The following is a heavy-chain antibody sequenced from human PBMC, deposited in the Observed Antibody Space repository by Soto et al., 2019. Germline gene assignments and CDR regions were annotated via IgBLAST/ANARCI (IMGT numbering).Heavy chain of an antibody. Sequence: SETLSLTCTVSGVSISSTSYYWGWIRQPPGKGLEWIGSVYFSGSTYYNPSLKSRVTISVDTSKNQFSLKLSSVTAADTAVYYCARPHGLWFGESNWFDPWGQGTLVTVSS. V-gene: IGHV4-39*01. CDR3: ARPHGLWFGESNWFDP. CDR2: VYFSGST. J-gene: IGHJ5*02. D-gene: IGHD3-10*01. CDR1: GVSISSTSYY.